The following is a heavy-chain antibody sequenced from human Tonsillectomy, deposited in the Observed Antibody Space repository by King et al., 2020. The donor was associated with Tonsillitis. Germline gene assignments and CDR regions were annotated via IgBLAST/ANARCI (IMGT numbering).Heavy chain of an antibody. Sequence: LQLQESGPGLVKPSETLSLTCTVSGGSISSYYWSWIRQPAGKGLEWIGRIYTSGSTNYNPSLKSRVTMSVDTSKNQFSLKLSSVTAADTAVYYCARGSLEYYDFWSGYKPAFDYWGQGTLVTVSS. CDR3: ARGSLEYYDFWSGYKPAFDY. CDR2: IYTSGST. D-gene: IGHD3-3*01. V-gene: IGHV4-4*07. CDR1: GGSISSYY. J-gene: IGHJ4*02.